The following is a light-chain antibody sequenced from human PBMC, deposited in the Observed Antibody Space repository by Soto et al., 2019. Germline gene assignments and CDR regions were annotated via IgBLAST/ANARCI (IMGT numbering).Light chain of an antibody. CDR2: DAS. J-gene: IGKJ5*01. Sequence: EVGLTRSPGTLSLSPEERATLFCRANQNLGDGRLAWYQQKPGQPPTLLIYDASTRATGIPDRFSGSGCGTDFTLTFGRLEPEDFAVYFCQEHGSIFGQGTRLENK. CDR1: QNLGDGR. CDR3: QEHGSI. V-gene: IGKV3-20*01.